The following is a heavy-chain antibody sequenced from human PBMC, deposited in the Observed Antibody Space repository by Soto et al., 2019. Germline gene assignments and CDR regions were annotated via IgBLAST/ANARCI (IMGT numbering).Heavy chain of an antibody. CDR2: IIPIFGTA. CDR3: AGDLGAYSYGGRLGMDV. CDR1: GGTFSSYA. J-gene: IGHJ6*02. V-gene: IGHV1-69*01. D-gene: IGHD5-18*01. Sequence: QVQLVQSGAEVKKPGSSVKVSCKASGGTFSSYAISWVRQAPGQGLEWMGGIIPIFGTANYAQKFQGRVTITADEATSTAYMEVSSLRSEDTAVYYCAGDLGAYSYGGRLGMDVWGQGTTVTVSS.